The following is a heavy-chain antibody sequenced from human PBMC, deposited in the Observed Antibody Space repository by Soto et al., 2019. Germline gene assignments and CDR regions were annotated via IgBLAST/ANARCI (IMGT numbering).Heavy chain of an antibody. CDR2: INAGNGNT. Sequence: ASVKVSCKASGYTFTSSAMHWVRQAPGQRLEWMGWINAGNGNTKYSQKFQGRVTITRDTSASTAYMELSSLRSEDTAVYYCARRAEYSSSWYWFDPWGQGTLVTVSS. CDR1: GYTFTSSA. D-gene: IGHD6-13*01. CDR3: ARRAEYSSSWYWFDP. V-gene: IGHV1-3*01. J-gene: IGHJ5*02.